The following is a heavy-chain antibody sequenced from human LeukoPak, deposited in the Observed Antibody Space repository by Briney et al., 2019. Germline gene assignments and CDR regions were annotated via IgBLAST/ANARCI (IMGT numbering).Heavy chain of an antibody. CDR3: ARARRGGYYYCGMDV. Sequence: SETLSLTCAVYGGSFSGYYWSWIRQPPGKGLEWIGEINHSGSTNYNPSLKSRVTISVDTSKNQFSLKLSSVTAADTAVYYCARARRGGYYYCGMDVWGQGTTVTVSS. V-gene: IGHV4-34*01. CDR2: INHSGST. D-gene: IGHD2-15*01. J-gene: IGHJ6*02. CDR1: GGSFSGYY.